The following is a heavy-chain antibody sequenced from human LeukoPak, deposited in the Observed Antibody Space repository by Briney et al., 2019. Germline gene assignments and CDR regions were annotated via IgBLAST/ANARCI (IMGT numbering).Heavy chain of an antibody. CDR3: AKDFTMMQGAFDI. CDR1: GFTFSSYL. V-gene: IGHV3-7*01. D-gene: IGHD3-22*01. J-gene: IGHJ3*02. CDR2: IKQDGSEK. Sequence: GGSLRLSCAASGFTFSSYLMSWVRQAPGKGLEWVPNIKQDGSEKYYVDSIKGRFTISRDNAKNSLYLQMNSLRAEDTAVYYCAKDFTMMQGAFDIWGQGTMVTVSS.